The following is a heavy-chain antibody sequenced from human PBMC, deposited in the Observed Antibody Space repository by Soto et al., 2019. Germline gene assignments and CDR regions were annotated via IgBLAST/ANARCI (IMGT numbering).Heavy chain of an antibody. J-gene: IGHJ6*02. CDR1: GYTFTSYG. V-gene: IGHV1-18*01. Sequence: QVPLVQSGAEVKKPGASVKVSCKASGYTFTSYGISWVRQAPGQGLEWMGWISAYNGNTNYAQKLQGRVTMTTDTSTSTAYMELRSLRSDDTAVYYCARLRGYCSSTSCSIPYYYYGMDVWGQGTTVTVSS. D-gene: IGHD2-2*01. CDR2: ISAYNGNT. CDR3: ARLRGYCSSTSCSIPYYYYGMDV.